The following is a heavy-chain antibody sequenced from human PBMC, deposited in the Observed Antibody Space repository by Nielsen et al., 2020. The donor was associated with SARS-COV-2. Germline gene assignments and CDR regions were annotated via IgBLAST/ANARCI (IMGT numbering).Heavy chain of an antibody. CDR1: GFTFSSYA. D-gene: IGHD2-15*01. Sequence: GESLKISCAASGFTFSSYAMSWVRQAPGKGLEWVSAISGSGGSTYYADSVKGRFTISRDNSKNTLYLQMNSLRAEDTAVYYCAKDQVSYCSGGSCYPADYWGQGTLVTVSS. CDR2: ISGSGGST. CDR3: AKDQVSYCSGGSCYPADY. J-gene: IGHJ4*02. V-gene: IGHV3-23*01.